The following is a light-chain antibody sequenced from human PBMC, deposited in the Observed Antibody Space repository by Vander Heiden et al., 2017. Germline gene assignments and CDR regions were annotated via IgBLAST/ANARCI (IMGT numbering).Light chain of an antibody. J-gene: IGLJ3*02. CDR1: SPNIGAGYD. CDR2: DSI. CDR3: QSYDNSLSGSV. V-gene: IGLV1-40*01. Sequence: APGQRVTIYCTGGSPNIGAGYDVHWYQQLPGAAPKLLIYDSISRPSGVPARFSASKSGTSASLAITGLQAEDEADYYCQSYDNSLSGSVFGGGTKLTVL.